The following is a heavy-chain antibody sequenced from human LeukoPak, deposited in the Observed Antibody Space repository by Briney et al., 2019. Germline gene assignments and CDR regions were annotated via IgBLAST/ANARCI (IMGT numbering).Heavy chain of an antibody. CDR3: ARGADSSGYYSIFYFDY. CDR1: NVSMSGYY. V-gene: IGHV4-59*12. J-gene: IGHJ4*02. D-gene: IGHD3-22*01. CDR2: IFSSGAT. Sequence: SETLSLTCTVSNVSMSGYYWSWIRQPPEKGLEWIGYIFSSGATNFNPSLKSRVTISVDTSKNQFSLRLSSVTAADTAVYYCARGADSSGYYSIFYFDYWGQGTLVTVSS.